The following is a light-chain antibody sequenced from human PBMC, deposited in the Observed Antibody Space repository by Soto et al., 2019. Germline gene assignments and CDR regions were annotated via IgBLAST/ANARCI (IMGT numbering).Light chain of an antibody. CDR1: QSIGDY. CDR2: DGS. J-gene: IGKJ4*01. V-gene: IGKV3-11*01. CDR3: QHRSAWPLT. Sequence: IVLTQSPATLSLSPGEGATLSCRASQSIGDYVAWFQQKPGQAPRLLIYDGSNRAVGIPARFSGSASGTDSALTISSLEPEDFEVYYCQHRSAWPLTFGGGTRVEI.